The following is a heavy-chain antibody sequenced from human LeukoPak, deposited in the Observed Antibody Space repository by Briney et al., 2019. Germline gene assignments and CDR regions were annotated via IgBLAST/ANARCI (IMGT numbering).Heavy chain of an antibody. CDR1: EFNFRNHW. Sequence: GGSLRLSCVVSEFNFRNHWMSWVRQAPGKGLEWVANIKTDGSEKYYVDSVKGRFTISRDNSKNTLYLQMNSLRAEDTAVYYCARGRHVLRYFDWLNPSYYFDYWGQGTLVTVSS. CDR2: IKTDGSEK. CDR3: ARGRHVLRYFDWLNPSYYFDY. D-gene: IGHD3-9*01. V-gene: IGHV3-7*03. J-gene: IGHJ4*02.